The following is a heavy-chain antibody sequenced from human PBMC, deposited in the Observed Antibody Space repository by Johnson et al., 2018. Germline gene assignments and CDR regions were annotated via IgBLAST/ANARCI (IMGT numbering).Heavy chain of an antibody. J-gene: IGHJ6*02. V-gene: IGHV3-30*18. CDR3: AKDFTGYYGMDG. CDR1: GFNFSSYG. Sequence: QVQLVQSGGGVVQPGRSLRLSCAASGFNFSSYGMHWVRQAPGKGLEWVAVISYDGSNKYYADSVKGRFTISRDNSKITLYLQMNSLRPEDTAVYYCAKDFTGYYGMDGWGQGITVTVSS. CDR2: ISYDGSNK.